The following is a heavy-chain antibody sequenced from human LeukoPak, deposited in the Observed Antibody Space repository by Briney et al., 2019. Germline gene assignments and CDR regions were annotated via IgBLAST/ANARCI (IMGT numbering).Heavy chain of an antibody. CDR2: IFHTGST. Sequence: SETLSLTCAVSGGSISSGTYSWNWIRQPPRKGLEWVGYIFHTGSTYYSPSLKSRVTISVDTSKSQFSLKLSSVTAADTAMYYCARGYRDYPYFFDSWGQGALVTVSS. CDR3: ARGYRDYPYFFDS. J-gene: IGHJ4*02. CDR1: GGSISSGTYS. V-gene: IGHV4-30-2*01. D-gene: IGHD5-12*01.